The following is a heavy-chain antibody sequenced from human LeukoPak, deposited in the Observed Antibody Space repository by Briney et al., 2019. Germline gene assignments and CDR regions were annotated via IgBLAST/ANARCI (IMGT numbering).Heavy chain of an antibody. J-gene: IGHJ5*02. CDR3: ASLYGSGPKWFDP. V-gene: IGHV3-20*04. CDR2: INWSGGST. D-gene: IGHD3-10*01. Sequence: GGSLRLSCAASGFTFNDYGMSWVRQAPGKGLEWVSGINWSGGSTGYADSLKGRFTISRDNAKNSLYLQMNSLRAEDTALYYCASLYGSGPKWFDPWGQGTLVTVSS. CDR1: GFTFNDYG.